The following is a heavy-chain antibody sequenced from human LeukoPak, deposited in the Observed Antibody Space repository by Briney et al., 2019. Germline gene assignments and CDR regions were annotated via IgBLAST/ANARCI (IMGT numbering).Heavy chain of an antibody. V-gene: IGHV4-34*01. CDR2: INHSGST. CDR1: GGSFSGYY. D-gene: IGHD2-2*01. CDR3: ARRVVPAANDY. Sequence: SETLSLTCAVYGGSFSGYYWSWIRQPPGKGLEWIGEINHSGSTNYNPSLKSRVTISVDTSKNQFSLKLSSVTAADTAVYYCARRVVPAANDYWGQGTLVTVSS. J-gene: IGHJ4*02.